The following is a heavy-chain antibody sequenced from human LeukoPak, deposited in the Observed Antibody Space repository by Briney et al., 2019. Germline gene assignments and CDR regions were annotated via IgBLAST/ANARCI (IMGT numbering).Heavy chain of an antibody. CDR3: ARVYDYVWGSYRPDYYFDY. CDR1: GYTFTSYY. D-gene: IGHD3-16*02. V-gene: IGHV1-46*01. J-gene: IGHJ4*02. Sequence: ASVKVSCKASGYTFTSYYMHWVRQAPGQGLEWMGIINPSGGSTSYAQKLQGRVTMTTDTSTSTAYMELRSLRSDDTAVYYRARVYDYVWGSYRPDYYFDYWGQGTLVTVSS. CDR2: INPSGGST.